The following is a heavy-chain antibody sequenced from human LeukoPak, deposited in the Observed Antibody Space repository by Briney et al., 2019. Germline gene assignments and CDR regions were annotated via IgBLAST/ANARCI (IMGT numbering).Heavy chain of an antibody. J-gene: IGHJ4*02. Sequence: KSGGSLRLSCAASGFTFSNAWMSWVRQAPGKGLEWVGRIKSKTDGGTTDYAAPVKGRFTISRDDSKNTLYLQMNSLKTEDTAVYYRTTEGGYCSSTSCYDFDYWGQGTLVTVSS. D-gene: IGHD2-2*03. CDR1: GFTFSNAW. CDR2: IKSKTDGGTT. V-gene: IGHV3-15*01. CDR3: TTEGGYCSSTSCYDFDY.